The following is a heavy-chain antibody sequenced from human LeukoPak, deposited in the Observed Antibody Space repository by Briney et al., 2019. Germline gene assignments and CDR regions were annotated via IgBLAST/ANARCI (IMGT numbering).Heavy chain of an antibody. V-gene: IGHV3-11*05. Sequence: PGGSLRLSCAASGFTFSDYYMSWIRQAPGKGLEWVSYISSSSSYTNYADSVKGRFTISRDNAKNSLYLQMNSLRAEDTAVHYCARALGIAAAPGAFDIWGQGTLVTVSS. J-gene: IGHJ3*02. CDR3: ARALGIAAAPGAFDI. CDR2: ISSSSSYT. D-gene: IGHD6-13*01. CDR1: GFTFSDYY.